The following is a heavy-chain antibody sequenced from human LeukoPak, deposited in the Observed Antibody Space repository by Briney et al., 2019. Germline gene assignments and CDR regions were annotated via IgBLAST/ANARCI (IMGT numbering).Heavy chain of an antibody. CDR1: GFTFSSYD. J-gene: IGHJ3*02. V-gene: IGHV3-48*01. CDR3: AKDFGYDSSGYYFIAGDAFDI. D-gene: IGHD3-22*01. CDR2: ISSSGRTI. Sequence: GGSLRLSCAASGFTFSSYDMNWVRQAPGKGLEWVSYISSSGRTIYYADSVKGRFTISRDNSKNTLYLQMNSLRAEDTAVYYCAKDFGYDSSGYYFIAGDAFDIWGQGTMVTVSS.